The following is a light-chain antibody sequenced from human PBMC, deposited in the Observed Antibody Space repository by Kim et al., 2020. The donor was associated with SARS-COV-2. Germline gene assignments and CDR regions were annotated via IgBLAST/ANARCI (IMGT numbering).Light chain of an antibody. V-gene: IGKV3-15*01. Sequence: EIVMTQSPATLSVSPGERATLSCRASQSVSSNLAWYQQKPGQAPRLLIYGASTRATGIPARFSGSGSGTEFTITISSLQSEDFAVYYCQQYNNWRTFGQGTKV. CDR2: GAS. CDR1: QSVSSN. CDR3: QQYNNWRT. J-gene: IGKJ1*01.